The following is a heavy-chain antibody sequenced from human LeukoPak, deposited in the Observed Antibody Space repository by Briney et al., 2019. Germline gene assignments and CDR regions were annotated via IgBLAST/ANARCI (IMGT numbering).Heavy chain of an antibody. D-gene: IGHD2-2*01. CDR2: IYYSGST. V-gene: IGHV4-30-4*08. J-gene: IGHJ6*03. Sequence: PSQTLSLTCTVSGGSISSGDHYWSWIRQPPGEGLEWIGYIYYSGSTYYNPSLKSRVTISVDTSKNQFSLKLSSVTAADTAVYYCAREDIVVVPTAMDYYFYYMDVWGKGTTVTVSS. CDR1: GGSISSGDHY. CDR3: AREDIVVVPTAMDYYFYYMDV.